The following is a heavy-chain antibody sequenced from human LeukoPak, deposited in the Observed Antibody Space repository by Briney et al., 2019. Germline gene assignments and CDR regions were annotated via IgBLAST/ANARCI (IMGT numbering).Heavy chain of an antibody. CDR3: ARDPIAAAGHLDY. D-gene: IGHD6-13*01. CDR2: ISYDGSNK. Sequence: GGSLRLSCAASGFTFSSYAMHWVRQAPGKGLEWVAVISYDGSNKYYADSVKGRFTISRDNSKNTLHLQMNSLRAEDTAVYYCARDPIAAAGHLDYWGQGTLVTVSS. CDR1: GFTFSSYA. J-gene: IGHJ4*02. V-gene: IGHV3-30-3*01.